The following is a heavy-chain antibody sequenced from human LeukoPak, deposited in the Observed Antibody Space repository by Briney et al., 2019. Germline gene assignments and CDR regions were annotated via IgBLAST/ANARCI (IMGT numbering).Heavy chain of an antibody. V-gene: IGHV4-38-2*02. J-gene: IGHJ3*02. CDR1: GYSISSGYY. CDR3: ARDGGYCSSTSCSHRSFDI. D-gene: IGHD2-2*01. Sequence: SETLSLTCTVSGYSISSGYYWGWIRQPPGKGLEWIGSIYHSGSTYYNPSLKSRVTISVDTSKNQVSLKLSSVTAADTAVYYCARDGGYCSSTSCSHRSFDIWGQGTMVTVSS. CDR2: IYHSGST.